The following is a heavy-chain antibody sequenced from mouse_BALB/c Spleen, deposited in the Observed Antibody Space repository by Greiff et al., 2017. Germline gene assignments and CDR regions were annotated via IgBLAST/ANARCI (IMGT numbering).Heavy chain of an antibody. CDR1: GFTFSSYG. J-gene: IGHJ4*01. CDR2: INSNGGST. Sequence: EVQLVESGGGLVQPGGSLKLSCAASGFTFSSYGMSWVRQTPDKRLELVATINSNGGSTYYPDSVKGRFTISRDNAKNTLYLQMSSLESEDTARYYSARDYRSTAMDDWGQGTAVTVAA. V-gene: IGHV5-6-3*01. D-gene: IGHD2-14*01. CDR3: ARDYRSTAMDD.